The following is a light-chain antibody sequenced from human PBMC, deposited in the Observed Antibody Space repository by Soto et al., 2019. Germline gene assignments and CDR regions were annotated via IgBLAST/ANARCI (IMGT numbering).Light chain of an antibody. Sequence: DIQMTQSPSTLSASVGDRVTITCRASQSIGTWVAWYQQKPGEAPKFLIYDVSTLDSGVPSRFSGSGSGTEFTLTISGLQPDDFATYYCQQYNSYSWTFGQGTKVDIK. CDR2: DVS. CDR3: QQYNSYSWT. CDR1: QSIGTW. V-gene: IGKV1-5*01. J-gene: IGKJ1*01.